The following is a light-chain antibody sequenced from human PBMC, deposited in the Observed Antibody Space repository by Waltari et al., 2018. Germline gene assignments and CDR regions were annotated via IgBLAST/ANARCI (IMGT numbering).Light chain of an antibody. CDR3: SSYTSSSTLWV. J-gene: IGLJ3*02. Sequence: QSALTQPASVSGSPGQSITISCPGTSSDVGGYTYVSWYQQHPGKAPKLMIYDVSKRPSGVSNRFSGSKSGNTASLTISGLQAEDEADYYCSSYTSSSTLWVFGGGTKLTVL. CDR1: SSDVGGYTY. V-gene: IGLV2-14*01. CDR2: DVS.